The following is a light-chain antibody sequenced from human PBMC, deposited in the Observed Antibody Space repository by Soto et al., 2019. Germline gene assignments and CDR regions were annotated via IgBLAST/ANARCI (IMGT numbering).Light chain of an antibody. Sequence: EIVLTQSPGTLSLSPGERATLSCRASQSVSSSCLAWYQQKPGQAPRLLIYGASSRATGIPDRFSGSGSGTDFTLTISRLEPEDFAVYHCQQYSSSPLTFGGGTKVDNK. CDR3: QQYSSSPLT. CDR2: GAS. CDR1: QSVSSSC. V-gene: IGKV3-20*01. J-gene: IGKJ4*01.